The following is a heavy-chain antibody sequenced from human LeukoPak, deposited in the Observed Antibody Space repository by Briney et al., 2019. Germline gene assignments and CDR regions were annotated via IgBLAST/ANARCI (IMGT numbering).Heavy chain of an antibody. V-gene: IGHV3-48*02. J-gene: IGHJ4*02. CDR2: INGGGGSI. Sequence: PGGSLRLSCAASGFTFSSYSMNWVCQAPGKGLEWVSYINGGGGSIYYADSVKGRFTISRDNAKNSLYLQMNSLRDEDTAVYYCARATNYGSGLTRNFDYWGQGTLVTVSS. CDR1: GFTFSSYS. CDR3: ARATNYGSGLTRNFDY. D-gene: IGHD3-10*01.